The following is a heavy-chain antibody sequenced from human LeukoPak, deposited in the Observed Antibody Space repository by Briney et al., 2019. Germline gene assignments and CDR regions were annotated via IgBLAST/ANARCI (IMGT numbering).Heavy chain of an antibody. CDR1: GFTFSNYG. J-gene: IGHJ4*02. V-gene: IGHV3-30*03. CDR3: ASFGSSSSGANDY. D-gene: IGHD6-6*01. Sequence: PGRSLRLSCIASGFTFSNYGMHWVRQAPGKGLEWVAVISSDGSNKYYADSVKGRFTISRDDSKNTLYLQMNSLRAEDTAVYYCASFGSSSSGANDYWGQGTLVTVSS. CDR2: ISSDGSNK.